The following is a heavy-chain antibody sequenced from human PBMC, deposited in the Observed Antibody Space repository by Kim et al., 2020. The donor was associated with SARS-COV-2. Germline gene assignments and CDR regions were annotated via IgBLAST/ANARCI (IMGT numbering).Heavy chain of an antibody. V-gene: IGHV1-69*01. Sequence: KFQGRVTITADESTSTAYMELSSLRSEDTAVYYCARGPNKLRYFDWLFDYWGQGTLVTVSS. D-gene: IGHD3-9*01. J-gene: IGHJ4*02. CDR3: ARGPNKLRYFDWLFDY.